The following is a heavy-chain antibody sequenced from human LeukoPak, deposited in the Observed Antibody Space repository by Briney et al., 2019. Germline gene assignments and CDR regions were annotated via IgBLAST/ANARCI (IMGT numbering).Heavy chain of an antibody. D-gene: IGHD5-18*01. Sequence: PGGSLRPSCAASGYTFSSYSMNWVRQAPGKGLEWVSYISSTSSTIYYADSVKGRFTISRDDAENSVYLQMNSLRAEDTAVYYCARKGSGYSYGYPYWGQGTLVTVSS. V-gene: IGHV3-48*01. J-gene: IGHJ4*02. CDR2: ISSTSSTI. CDR3: ARKGSGYSYGYPY. CDR1: GYTFSSYS.